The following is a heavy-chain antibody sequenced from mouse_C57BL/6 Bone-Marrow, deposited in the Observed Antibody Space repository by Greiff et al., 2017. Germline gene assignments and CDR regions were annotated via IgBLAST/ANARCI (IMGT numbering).Heavy chain of an antibody. V-gene: IGHV1-18*01. CDR1: GYTFTDYN. CDR2: INPNNGGT. J-gene: IGHJ2*01. D-gene: IGHD1-1*01. CDR3: ARQDYGSSPYCDY. Sequence: VQLQQSGPELVKPGASVKIPCKASGYTFTDYNMDWVKQSHGKSLEWIGDINPNNGGTIYNQKFKGKATLTVDKSSSTAYMALRSLTSADTAVYYGARQDYGSSPYCDYWGQGTTLTVSS.